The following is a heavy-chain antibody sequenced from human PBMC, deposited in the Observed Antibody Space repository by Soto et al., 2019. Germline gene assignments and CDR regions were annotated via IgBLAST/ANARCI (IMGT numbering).Heavy chain of an antibody. CDR1: GFTVSRNF. V-gene: IGHV3-53*01. Sequence: EVQLVESGGGWIQPGGSLRLSCAVSGFTVSRNFMSWVRQAPGKGLEWVSVIYNVGTTYYADSVKGRITISRDNSKNTLYLQMNSLRAEDTAIYYCARDVLVGATPDYFDHWGQGTLVTVSS. CDR2: IYNVGTT. J-gene: IGHJ4*02. CDR3: ARDVLVGATPDYFDH. D-gene: IGHD1-26*01.